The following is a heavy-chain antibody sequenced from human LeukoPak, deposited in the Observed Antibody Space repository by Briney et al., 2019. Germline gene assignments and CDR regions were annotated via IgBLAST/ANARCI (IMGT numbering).Heavy chain of an antibody. CDR2: INWNGGST. D-gene: IGHD3-10*01. J-gene: IGHJ4*02. CDR3: ARDGWFGELLGFDY. V-gene: IGHV3-20*04. Sequence: GGSLRLSCAASGFTFDDYGVSWVRQAPGKGLEWVSGINWNGGSTGYADSVKGRFTISRDNAKNPLYLQMNSLRAEDTALYYCARDGWFGELLGFDYWGQGTLVTVSS. CDR1: GFTFDDYG.